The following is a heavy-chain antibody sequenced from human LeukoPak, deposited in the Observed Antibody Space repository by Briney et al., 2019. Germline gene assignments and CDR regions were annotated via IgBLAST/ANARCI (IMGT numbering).Heavy chain of an antibody. CDR1: GGSISSSSYY. Sequence: KSSETLSLTCTVSGGSISSSSYYWGWIRQPPGKGLEWIGSIYYSGSTYYNPSLKSRVTISVDRSKNQFSLKLSSVTAADTAVYYCARVVFGYSYGYGNWFDPWGQGTLVTVSS. D-gene: IGHD5-18*01. CDR2: IYYSGST. J-gene: IGHJ5*02. CDR3: ARVVFGYSYGYGNWFDP. V-gene: IGHV4-39*07.